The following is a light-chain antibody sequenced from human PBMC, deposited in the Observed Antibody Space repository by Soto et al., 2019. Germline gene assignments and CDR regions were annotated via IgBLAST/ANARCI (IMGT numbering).Light chain of an antibody. Sequence: QSVLTQSPSASASLGASVKLTCTLSSGHSSYAIAWHQQQPEKGPRYLMKLNSDGSHSKGDGIPDRFSGSSSGAERYLTISSRQCEDEADYYRQTWGTGMGVFWGGT. J-gene: IGLJ2*01. V-gene: IGLV4-69*01. CDR3: QTWGTGMGV. CDR1: SGHSSYA. CDR2: LNSDGSH.